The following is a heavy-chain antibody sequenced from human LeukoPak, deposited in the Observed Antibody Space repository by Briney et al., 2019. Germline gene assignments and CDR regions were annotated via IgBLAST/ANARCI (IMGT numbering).Heavy chain of an antibody. J-gene: IGHJ4*02. CDR1: GFTFSSYA. CDR3: ARDAEIVGATYFDY. D-gene: IGHD1-26*01. V-gene: IGHV3-64*01. Sequence: GGSLRLSCAASGFTFSSYAMHWVRQAPGKGLEYVSAISSNGGSTYYANSMKGRFTISRDNSKNTLYLQMGSLRAEDMAVYYCARDAEIVGATYFDYWGQGTLVTVYS. CDR2: ISSNGGST.